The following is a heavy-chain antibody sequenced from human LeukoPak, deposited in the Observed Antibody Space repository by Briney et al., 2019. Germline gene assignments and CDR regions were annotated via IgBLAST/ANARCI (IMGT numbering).Heavy chain of an antibody. CDR2: INHSGST. CDR3: ARGKYGMDV. CDR1: GGSFSGYY. V-gene: IGHV4-34*01. Sequence: SETLSLTCAVYGGSFSGYYWSWIRQPSGKGLEWIGEINHSGSTNYNPSLKSRVTISVDTSKNQFSLKLSSVTAADTAVYYCARGKYGMDVWGQGTTVTVSS. J-gene: IGHJ6*02.